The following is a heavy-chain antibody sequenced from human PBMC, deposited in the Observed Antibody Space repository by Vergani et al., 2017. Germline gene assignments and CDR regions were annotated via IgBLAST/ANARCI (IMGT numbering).Heavy chain of an antibody. D-gene: IGHD3-3*01. CDR3: ATGAPYYDLWSGYSSYGMDV. CDR2: IIPIFGTA. Sequence: QVQLVQSGAEVKKPGSSVKVSCKASGGTFSSYAISWVRQAPGQGLEWMGGIIPIFGTANYAQKFQGRVTITADESTSTAYMELSSLRPEDTVVYYCATGAPYYDLWSGYSSYGMDVWGQGTTVTVSS. CDR1: GGTFSSYA. J-gene: IGHJ6*02. V-gene: IGHV1-69*01.